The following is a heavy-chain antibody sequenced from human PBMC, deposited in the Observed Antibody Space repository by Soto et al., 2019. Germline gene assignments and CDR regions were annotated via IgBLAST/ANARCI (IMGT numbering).Heavy chain of an antibody. J-gene: IGHJ6*02. V-gene: IGHV3-7*03. CDR3: ASEWGAIQEAGTGYYYGMDV. Sequence: PGGSLRLSCAASGFTFSSYWMSWVRQAPGKGLEWVANIKQDGSEKYYVDSVKGRFTISRDNAKNSLYLQMNSLRAEDTAVYYCASEWGAIQEAGTGYYYGMDVWGQGTTVTVSS. D-gene: IGHD6-13*01. CDR1: GFTFSSYW. CDR2: IKQDGSEK.